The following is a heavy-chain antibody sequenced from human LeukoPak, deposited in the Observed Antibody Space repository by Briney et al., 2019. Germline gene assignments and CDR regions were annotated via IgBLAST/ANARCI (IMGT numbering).Heavy chain of an antibody. CDR2: VRYGGNIK. J-gene: IGHJ4*02. D-gene: IGHD3-9*01. V-gene: IGHV3-30*02. Sequence: TGGSLRLSCAASEFTFSAYAMHWIRQAPGRGLEWVAFVRYGGNIKYYADSVKGRFTISRDNSKNTLYLQMNSLRPEDTAVYYFTKDLGTEYNIFDYWGQGTLVTVSS. CDR3: TKDLGTEYNIFDY. CDR1: EFTFSAYA.